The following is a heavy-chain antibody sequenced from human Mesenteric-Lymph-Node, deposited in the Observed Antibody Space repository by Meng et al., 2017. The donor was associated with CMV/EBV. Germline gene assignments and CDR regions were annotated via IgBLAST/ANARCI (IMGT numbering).Heavy chain of an antibody. CDR2: TYYRSKWYN. J-gene: IGHJ4*02. D-gene: IGHD2-21*02. Sequence: SQTLSLTCAISGDSVSSNSAAWNWSRQSPSRGLEWVGRTYYRSKWYNDYAVSVKSRITINPDTSKTQFCLQLNSVTPEDTAVYYCARGGDFVFDCWGQGTLVTVSS. CDR1: GDSVSSNSAA. CDR3: ARGGDFVFDC. V-gene: IGHV6-1*01.